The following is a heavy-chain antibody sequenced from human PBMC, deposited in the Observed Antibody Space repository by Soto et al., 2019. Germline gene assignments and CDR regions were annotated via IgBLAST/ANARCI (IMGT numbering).Heavy chain of an antibody. V-gene: IGHV3-21*01. Sequence: PGGSLRLSCAASGFTFSSYSMNWVRQAPGKGLEWVSSISSSSSYIYYADSVKGRFTISRDNAKNSLYLQMNSLRAEDTAVYYCARGYRSSSRWLDPWGQGTLVTVSS. J-gene: IGHJ5*02. D-gene: IGHD6-6*01. CDR2: ISSSSSYI. CDR1: GFTFSSYS. CDR3: ARGYRSSSRWLDP.